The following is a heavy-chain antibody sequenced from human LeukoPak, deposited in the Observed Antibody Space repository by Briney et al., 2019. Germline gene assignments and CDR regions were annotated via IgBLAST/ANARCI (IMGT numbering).Heavy chain of an antibody. D-gene: IGHD3-10*01. CDR1: GYTFTSYY. V-gene: IGHV1-46*01. CDR3: ARAEHYYGSGSYYLGY. CDR2: INPSGGST. J-gene: IGHJ4*02. Sequence: ASVKVSCKAFGYTFTSYYMHWVRQAPGQGLEWMGIINPSGGSTSYAQKFQGRVTMTRDTSTSTVYMELSSLRSEDTAVYYCARAEHYYGSGSYYLGYWGQGTLVTVSS.